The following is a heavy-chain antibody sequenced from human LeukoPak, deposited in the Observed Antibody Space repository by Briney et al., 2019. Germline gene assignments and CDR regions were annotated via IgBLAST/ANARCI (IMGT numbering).Heavy chain of an antibody. CDR2: IYYSGST. Sequence: SETLSLTCTVSGGSISGYYWSWIRQPPGKGLEWIGYIYYSGSTNYNPSLKSRVTISVDTSKNQFSLKLSSVTAADTAVYYCARGESSGLDYWGQGTLVTVSS. J-gene: IGHJ4*02. CDR3: ARGESSGLDY. D-gene: IGHD6-19*01. CDR1: GGSISGYY. V-gene: IGHV4-59*01.